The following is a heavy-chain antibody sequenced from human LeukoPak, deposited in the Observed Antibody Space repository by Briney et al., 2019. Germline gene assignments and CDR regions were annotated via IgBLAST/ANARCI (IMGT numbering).Heavy chain of an antibody. CDR3: ARGTSTMIVVVITGVPFDY. V-gene: IGHV1-2*02. CDR2: INPNSGGT. J-gene: IGHJ4*02. Sequence: ASVKVSCKASGYTFTGYYMHWVRQAPGQGLEWMGWINPNSGGTNYAQKFQGRVTMTRDTSISTAYMELSRLRSDDTAVYYCARGTSTMIVVVITGVPFDYWGQGTLVTVSS. CDR1: GYTFTGYY. D-gene: IGHD3-22*01.